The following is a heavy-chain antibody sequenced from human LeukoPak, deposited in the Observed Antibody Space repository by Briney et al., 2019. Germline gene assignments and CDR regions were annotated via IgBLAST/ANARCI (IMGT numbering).Heavy chain of an antibody. Sequence: PSQTLSHTCTVSGGSISSYYWSWIRQPPGKGLEWIGYIYYSGSTNYNPSLKSRVTISVDTSKNQFSLKLSSVTAADTAVYYCARDVDTAIFDYWGQGTLVTVSS. V-gene: IGHV4-59*01. CDR3: ARDVDTAIFDY. J-gene: IGHJ4*02. CDR2: IYYSGST. CDR1: GGSISSYY. D-gene: IGHD5-18*01.